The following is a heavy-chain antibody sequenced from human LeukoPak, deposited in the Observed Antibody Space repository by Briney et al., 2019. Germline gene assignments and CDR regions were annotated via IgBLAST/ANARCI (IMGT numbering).Heavy chain of an antibody. CDR1: GYSITSGYY. CDR3: ACYRSVGRSDAFDI. V-gene: IGHV4-38-2*02. CDR2: IYHSGDT. D-gene: IGHD6-19*01. Sequence: SETLSLTCIVSGYSITSGYYWGWIRPPPGKGLEWIGSIYHSGDTYYNPSLKSRVTISVDTSKNQFSLQLNSVTPEDTAVYYCACYRSVGRSDAFDIWGQGTMVTVSS. J-gene: IGHJ3*02.